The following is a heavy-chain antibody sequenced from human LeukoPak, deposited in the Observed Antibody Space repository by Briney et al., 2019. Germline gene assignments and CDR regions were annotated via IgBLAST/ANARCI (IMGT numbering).Heavy chain of an antibody. CDR2: INHSGST. J-gene: IGHJ5*02. D-gene: IGHD3-3*01. CDR3: ARRRGTYYDLWSGPRSYNWFDP. V-gene: IGHV4-34*01. CDR1: GGSFSGYY. Sequence: SETLSLTRAVYGGSFSGYYWSWIRQPPGKGLEWIGEINHSGSTNYNPSLKSRVTISVDTSKNQFSLKLSSVTAADTAVYYCARRRGTYYDLWSGPRSYNWFDPWGQGTLVTVSS.